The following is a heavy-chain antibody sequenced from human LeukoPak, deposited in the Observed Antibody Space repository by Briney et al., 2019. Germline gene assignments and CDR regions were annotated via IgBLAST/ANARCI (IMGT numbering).Heavy chain of an antibody. V-gene: IGHV3-7*03. CDR2: IKRDGSEI. CDR3: AKDYDLVEPYYFDY. Sequence: GGSLRLSCATSGFTFSNYWMSWVRQPPGKGLEWVANIKRDGSEIHYVDSVKGRFTISRDNTKNSLYLQMNSLRAEDTAVYYCAKDYDLVEPYYFDYWGQGTLVTVSS. D-gene: IGHD1-26*01. CDR1: GFTFSNYW. J-gene: IGHJ4*02.